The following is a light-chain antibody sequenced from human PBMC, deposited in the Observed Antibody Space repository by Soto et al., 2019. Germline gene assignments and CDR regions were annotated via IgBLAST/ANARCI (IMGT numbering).Light chain of an antibody. CDR3: STHTSRTSLRV. CDR2: EVN. Sequence: QSALTQPASVSGSPGQSIAISCTGTSSDVGSYKYVSWYRQYPGKAPKLLIYEVNNRPSGVSNRFSGSKSGNTASLTISGLQAEDEGDYYCSTHTSRTSLRVFGGGTKVTVL. CDR1: SSDVGSYKY. J-gene: IGLJ3*02. V-gene: IGLV2-14*01.